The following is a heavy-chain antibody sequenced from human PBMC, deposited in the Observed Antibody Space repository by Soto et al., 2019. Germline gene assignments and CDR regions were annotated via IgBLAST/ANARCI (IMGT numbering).Heavy chain of an antibody. V-gene: IGHV1-18*01. D-gene: IGHD2-15*01. CDR3: ARRYRGYCSGGSCYQENYYYGIDV. J-gene: IGHJ6*02. CDR2: ISAYNGNT. CDR1: GYTFTSYG. Sequence: ASVKVSCKASGYTFTSYGISWVRQAPGQGLEWMGWISAYNGNTNYAQKLQGRVTMTTDTSTSTAYMELRSLRSDDTAVYYCARRYRGYCSGGSCYQENYYYGIDVWGQGTTVTVSS.